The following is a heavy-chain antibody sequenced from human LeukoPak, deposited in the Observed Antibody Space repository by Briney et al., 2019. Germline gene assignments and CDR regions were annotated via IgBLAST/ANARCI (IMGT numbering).Heavy chain of an antibody. CDR3: AGDRGHYDILTGY. CDR2: IIPILGIA. V-gene: IGHV1-69*04. Sequence: SVKVSCKASGGTFSSYAISWVRQAPGQGLEWMGRIIPILGIANYAQKFQGRVTINADKSTSTAYMELSSLRSEDTAVFYCAGDRGHYDILTGYWGQGTLVTVSS. CDR1: GGTFSSYA. J-gene: IGHJ4*02. D-gene: IGHD3-9*01.